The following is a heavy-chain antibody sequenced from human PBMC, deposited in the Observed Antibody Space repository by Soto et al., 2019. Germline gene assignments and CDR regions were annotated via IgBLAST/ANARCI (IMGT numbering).Heavy chain of an antibody. CDR2: IYYSGST. V-gene: IGHV4-31*03. J-gene: IGHJ5*02. D-gene: IGHD6-6*01. CDR3: ARGVMGSSYNWFDP. CDR1: GGSISSGGYY. Sequence: QVQLQESGPGLVKPSQTLSLTCTVSGGSISSGGYYWSWIRQHPGKGLEWIWYIYYSGSTYYNPSLKSRGTISVDTSKTQFSLKLSSVTAADTAVYYCARGVMGSSYNWFDPWGQGTLVTVSS.